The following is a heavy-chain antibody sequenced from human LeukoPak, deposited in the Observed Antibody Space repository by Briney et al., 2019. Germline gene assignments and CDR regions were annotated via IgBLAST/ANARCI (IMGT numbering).Heavy chain of an antibody. CDR2: ISGRGANT. D-gene: IGHD3-22*01. J-gene: IGHJ4*02. CDR1: GCTFSSYA. CDR3: AKSGRVFYTSGYYWFPN. V-gene: IGHV3-23*01. Sequence: GGSLSLSCAASGCTFSSYAMSWVRQAPGKGLEWVSSISGRGANTHYADSVKGRFTISGDYSKNTLNLQMNSLRAEDTAVYYCAKSGRVFYTSGYYWFPNWGQGILVTVSS.